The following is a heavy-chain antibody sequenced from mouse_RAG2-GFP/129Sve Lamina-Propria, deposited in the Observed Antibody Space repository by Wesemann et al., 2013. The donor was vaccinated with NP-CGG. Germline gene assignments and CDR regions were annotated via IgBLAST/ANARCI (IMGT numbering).Heavy chain of an antibody. V-gene: IGHV1-15*01. J-gene: IGHJ2*01. CDR1: GYTFTDYE. Sequence: AELVRPGASVTLSCKASGYTFTDYEMHWVKQTPVHGLEWIGAIDPETGGTAYNQKFKGKAILTVDKSSSTAYMQLSSLTSEDSAVYYCASRTGYYFDYWGQGTTLTVSS. CDR3: ASRTGYYFDY. D-gene: IGHD4-1*01. CDR2: IDPETGGT.